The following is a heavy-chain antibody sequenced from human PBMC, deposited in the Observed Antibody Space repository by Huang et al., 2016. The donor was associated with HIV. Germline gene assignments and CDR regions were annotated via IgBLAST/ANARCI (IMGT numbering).Heavy chain of an antibody. CDR1: GGTFSSYA. J-gene: IGHJ4*02. CDR3: ARYYYDSSGYDFVRYFDY. D-gene: IGHD3-22*01. Sequence: QVQLVQSGAEVKKPGSSVKVSCKASGGTFSSYAISWVRQATGQGLEWMRGIIPSCGTANYEQKFQGRGTITADESTSTAYMELSSLRSEDTAVYYCARYYYDSSGYDFVRYFDYWGQGTLVTVSS. CDR2: IIPSCGTA. V-gene: IGHV1-69*13.